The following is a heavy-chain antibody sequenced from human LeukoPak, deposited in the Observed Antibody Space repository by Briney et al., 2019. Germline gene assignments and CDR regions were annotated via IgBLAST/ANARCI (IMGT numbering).Heavy chain of an antibody. D-gene: IGHD2-21*01. J-gene: IGHJ4*02. CDR1: GGSSTSYY. V-gene: IGHV4-39*01. CDR2: GYYSGNT. Sequence: SEKLSLTGTGSGGSSTSYYWSWLRHPPGKGREGSGNGYYSGNTYQNPSLKSRVTISVDTSKNQFSLKLSSVTAADTAVYYCARQGGDEVFDYWGQGALVTVSS. CDR3: ARQGGDEVFDY.